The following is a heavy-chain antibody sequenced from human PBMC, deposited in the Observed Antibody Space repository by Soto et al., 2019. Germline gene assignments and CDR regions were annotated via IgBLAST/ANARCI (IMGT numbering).Heavy chain of an antibody. Sequence: ASVKVSGKASVYTFSSYGISWVRQAPGQGLEWMGWISAYNGNTNYAQKLQGRVTMSTDTSTSTAYMELRSLRSDDTAMYYCARLTFNSSGPKTMDVWGQGTTVTVSS. CDR3: ARLTFNSSGPKTMDV. CDR1: VYTFSSYG. CDR2: ISAYNGNT. D-gene: IGHD6-6*01. J-gene: IGHJ6*02. V-gene: IGHV1-18*01.